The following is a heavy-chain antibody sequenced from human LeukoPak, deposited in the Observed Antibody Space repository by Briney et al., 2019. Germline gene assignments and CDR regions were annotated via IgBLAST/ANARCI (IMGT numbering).Heavy chain of an antibody. Sequence: GGSLRLSCAASGFTFTNYAMTWVRQAPGKGLEWVSAISGSGGGTYYADSVKGRFTISRDNAKNTVYLQMNSLRAEDTAVYYCARDYSGSYYKTEYFQHWGQGTLVTVSS. D-gene: IGHD1-26*01. J-gene: IGHJ1*01. CDR2: ISGSGGGT. V-gene: IGHV3-23*01. CDR3: ARDYSGSYYKTEYFQH. CDR1: GFTFTNYA.